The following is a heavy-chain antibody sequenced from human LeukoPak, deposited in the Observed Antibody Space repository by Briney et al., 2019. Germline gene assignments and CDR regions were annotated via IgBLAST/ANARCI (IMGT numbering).Heavy chain of an antibody. J-gene: IGHJ6*03. CDR3: ARGVVTQRYYMDV. CDR1: GDSLSSGSYY. V-gene: IGHV4-61*02. Sequence: SETLSLTCTVSGDSLSSGSYYWTWIRQTAGKGLEWIGRIYYSGNTNYNPSLRSRVTISVDTSKNQFSLNIYSLTAADTAVYFCARGVVTQRYYMDVWGKGTTVTVFS. D-gene: IGHD3-22*01. CDR2: IYYSGNT.